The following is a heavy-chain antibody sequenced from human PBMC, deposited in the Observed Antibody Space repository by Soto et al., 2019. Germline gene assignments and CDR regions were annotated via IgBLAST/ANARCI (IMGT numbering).Heavy chain of an antibody. D-gene: IGHD1-26*01. CDR2: ISPKSGGT. V-gene: IGHV1-2*02. CDR3: ATPTYGIVGATYDAFDI. J-gene: IGHJ3*02. Sequence: QVQLVQSGAEVKKPGASVKVSCKASGYTFTGYYMHWVRQAPGQGLEWMGWISPKSGGTNYAQKFQGRVTITEDTSTDTAYMELSSLRSEDTAVYYCATPTYGIVGATYDAFDIWGQGTMVTVSS. CDR1: GYTFTGYY.